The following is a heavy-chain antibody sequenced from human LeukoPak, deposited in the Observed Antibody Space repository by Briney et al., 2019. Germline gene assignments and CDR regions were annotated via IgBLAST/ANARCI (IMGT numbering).Heavy chain of an antibody. D-gene: IGHD5-18*01. Sequence: GGSLRLSCAASGFIFSTYGMHWVRQAPGKGLEWVAFIRYDGSNKYYTDSVKGRFTISRDNSKNTLYLQMNGLRPEDTAVYFCAIRDTAMLWGYFDYWGQGTLVTVSS. J-gene: IGHJ4*02. CDR2: IRYDGSNK. CDR1: GFIFSTYG. CDR3: AIRDTAMLWGYFDY. V-gene: IGHV3-30*02.